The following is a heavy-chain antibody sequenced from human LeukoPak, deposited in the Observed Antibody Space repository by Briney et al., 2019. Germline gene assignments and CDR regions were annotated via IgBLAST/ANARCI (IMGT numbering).Heavy chain of an antibody. D-gene: IGHD3-22*01. CDR1: GFTVSSNF. CDR3: VRTFHYERGGPYRHFDR. CDR2: IYSGGST. Sequence: GGSLRLSCAASGFTVSSNFMSWVRQAPGKGLEWVSVIYSGGSTYYADSVKGRFTISRDNANNALYLQMNSLRAEDTAVYYCVRTFHYERGGPYRHFDRWGQGTLVTVSA. V-gene: IGHV3-66*01. J-gene: IGHJ4*02.